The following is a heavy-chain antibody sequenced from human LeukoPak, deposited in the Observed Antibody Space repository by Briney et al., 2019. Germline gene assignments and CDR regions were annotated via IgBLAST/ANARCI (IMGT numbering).Heavy chain of an antibody. J-gene: IGHJ4*02. CDR3: AKSDCTYITCYVLDY. CDR2: INSDGSAT. D-gene: IGHD2-2*01. Sequence: GGSLRLSCAASGFTFSSHWMHGVRQVPGKGLEWVSRINSDGSATYYADSVNGRFTISRDNAKNTLSLQMSSLRPEDTAVYYCAKSDCTYITCYVLDYWGQGTLVTVSS. V-gene: IGHV3-74*01. CDR1: GFTFSSHW.